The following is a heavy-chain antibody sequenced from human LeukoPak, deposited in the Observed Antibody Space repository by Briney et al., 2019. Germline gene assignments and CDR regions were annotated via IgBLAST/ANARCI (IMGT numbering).Heavy chain of an antibody. V-gene: IGHV3-23*01. CDR1: GFTFSSYA. Sequence: GGSLRLSCAASGFTFSSYAMSWVRQAPGKGLEWVSAISGSGGSTYYADSVKGRFTISRDNSKNTLYLQMNSLRAEDTAVYYCAKGQRGYCYDSSGMYYYYYGMDVWGQGTTVTVSS. D-gene: IGHD3-22*01. CDR3: AKGQRGYCYDSSGMYYYYYGMDV. CDR2: ISGSGGST. J-gene: IGHJ6*02.